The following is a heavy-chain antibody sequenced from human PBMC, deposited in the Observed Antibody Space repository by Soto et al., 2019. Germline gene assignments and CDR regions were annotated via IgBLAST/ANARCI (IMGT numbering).Heavy chain of an antibody. CDR3: ARGGGSSGWYETDY. CDR2: IWYDGSNK. J-gene: IGHJ4*02. CDR1: GFTFSSYG. D-gene: IGHD6-19*01. Sequence: GGSLRLSCAASGFTFSSYGMHWVRQAPGKGLEWVAVIWYDGSNKYYADSVEGRFTIPGDNSKNTLYLQMNSLRAEDTAVYYCARGGGSSGWYETDYWGQGTLVTVSS. V-gene: IGHV3-33*01.